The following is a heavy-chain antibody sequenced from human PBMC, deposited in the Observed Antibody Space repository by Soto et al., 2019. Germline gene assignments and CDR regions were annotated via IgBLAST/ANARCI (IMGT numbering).Heavy chain of an antibody. V-gene: IGHV3-23*01. CDR1: GFIFSTYS. J-gene: IGHJ6*02. Sequence: GGSLRLSCEASGFIFSTYSMTWVRQAPGKGLEWVAAISPSGDSTYYADSVKGRLTISRDNSKNTVFLQMNSLSADDTALYYCVKESDVWGQGISVTVSS. CDR2: ISPSGDST. CDR3: VKESDV.